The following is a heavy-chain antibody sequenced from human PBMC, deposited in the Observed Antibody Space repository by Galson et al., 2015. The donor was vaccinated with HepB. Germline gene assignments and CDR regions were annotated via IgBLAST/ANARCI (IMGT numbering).Heavy chain of an antibody. CDR1: GYTFTGYY. CDR2: INPNSGGT. Sequence: SVKVSCKASGYTFTGYYMHWVRQAPGQGLEWMGWINPNSGGTNYAQKFQGRVTMTRDTSISTAYMELSRLRSDDTAAYYCARDQVAVAGPGWPNDYWGQGTLVTVSS. V-gene: IGHV1-2*02. D-gene: IGHD6-19*01. CDR3: ARDQVAVAGPGWPNDY. J-gene: IGHJ4*02.